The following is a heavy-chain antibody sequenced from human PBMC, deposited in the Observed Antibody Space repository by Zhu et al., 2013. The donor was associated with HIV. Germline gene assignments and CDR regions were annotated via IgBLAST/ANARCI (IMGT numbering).Heavy chain of an antibody. CDR2: MNSDGSDR. CDR3: ASLTVRVNQYAFDV. J-gene: IGHJ3*01. CDR1: GFTFSSYE. V-gene: IGHV3-74*02. D-gene: IGHD5-18*01. Sequence: EVQLVESGGGLVQPGGSLRLSCAASGFTFSSYEMNWVRQAPGKGLVWVSGMNSDGSDRRYADSVKGRFTVSRDNAENTLYLQMNNLKDEDTAVYYCASLTVRVNQYAFDVWGQGTKVTVSS.